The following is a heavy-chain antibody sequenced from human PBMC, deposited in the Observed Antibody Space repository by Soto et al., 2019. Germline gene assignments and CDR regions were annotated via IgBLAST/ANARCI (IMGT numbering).Heavy chain of an antibody. Sequence: EVQLLESGGGLVQPGGSLRLSCAASGFTFSSYAMSWVRQAPGKGLEWVSAISGSGGGTYFADSVKGRFTIYRDNSKNRLYLQMNSLRAEDTAVYYCAKEEIPMFRGRVNWFDPWGQGTLVTVSS. J-gene: IGHJ5*02. CDR1: GFTFSSYA. V-gene: IGHV3-23*01. D-gene: IGHD3-10*01. CDR2: ISGSGGGT. CDR3: AKEEIPMFRGRVNWFDP.